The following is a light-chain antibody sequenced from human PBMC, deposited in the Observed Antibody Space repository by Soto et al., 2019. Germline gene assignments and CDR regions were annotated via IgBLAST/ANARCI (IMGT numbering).Light chain of an antibody. CDR2: CAS. J-gene: IGKJ1*01. V-gene: IGKV3-20*01. CDR1: QSVSSSY. CDR3: QQYGSSRWM. Sequence: EIVLTQSPGTLSLSPGERATLSCRASQSVSSSYLAWYQQNRGQAPRLLIYCASSRAPGIPDRFGGSGSGTDFSLTISRLEPEDFAVYYCQQYGSSRWMFGQGSKV.